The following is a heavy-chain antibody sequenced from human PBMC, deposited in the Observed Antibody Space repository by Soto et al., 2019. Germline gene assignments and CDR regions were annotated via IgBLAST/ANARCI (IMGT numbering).Heavy chain of an antibody. CDR2: IYSNDHK. Sequence: QITLHESGPTLVKHTPTLTLTCTCSGFSLTTSGVGVVWVRQPPGKALEWVAVIYSNDHKRYSPSLETRVRINTEASNNQVVLAMTNRDPADTATYDCAHRQLVATVTDGFDFWGQGILFTVTS. J-gene: IGHJ4*02. CDR1: GFSLTTSGVG. CDR3: AHRQLVATVTDGFDF. V-gene: IGHV2-5*01. D-gene: IGHD6-13*01.